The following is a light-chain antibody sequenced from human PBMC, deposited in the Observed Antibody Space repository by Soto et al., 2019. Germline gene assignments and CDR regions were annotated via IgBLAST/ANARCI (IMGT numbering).Light chain of an antibody. Sequence: QSALTQPASVSGSPGQSITISCTGTSSDVGSHNLVSWYQQHPSQAPKLMIYEVSKRPLGVSARFSASKSGNTASLTLSGLQDEDEADHYSCSYGGFRAVFGGGTQLTVL. CDR3: CSYGGFRAV. V-gene: IGLV2-23*02. CDR1: SSDVGSHNL. J-gene: IGLJ7*01. CDR2: EVS.